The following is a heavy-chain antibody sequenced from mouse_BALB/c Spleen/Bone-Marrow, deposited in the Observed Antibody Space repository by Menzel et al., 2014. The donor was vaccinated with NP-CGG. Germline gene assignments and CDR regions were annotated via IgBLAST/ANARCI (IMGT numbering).Heavy chain of an antibody. D-gene: IGHD2-4*01. CDR3: SRLRMITTYFDV. Sequence: EVKVVESGGGLAKPGGSLQLSCAASGFTFSTYAMSWVRQTPGKRLEWVATISSSGSYTYYPDSVKGRFTISRDNAKNTLYLQMSSLRSEDTAMFYCSRLRMITTYFDVWGAGTTVTVSS. V-gene: IGHV5-9-3*01. J-gene: IGHJ1*01. CDR2: ISSSGSYT. CDR1: GFTFSTYA.